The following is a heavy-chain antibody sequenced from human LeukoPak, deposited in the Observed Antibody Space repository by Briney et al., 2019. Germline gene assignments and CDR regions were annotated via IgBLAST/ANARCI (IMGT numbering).Heavy chain of an antibody. Sequence: PSETLSLTCTVSGGSISSGGYYWSWIRQHLGKGLEWIGYIYYSGSTYYNPSLKSRVTISVDTSKNQFSLKLSSVTAADTAVYYCARDRRGYDSSGYFNWFDPWGQGTLVTVSS. CDR1: GGSISSGGYY. J-gene: IGHJ5*02. V-gene: IGHV4-31*03. CDR2: IYYSGST. D-gene: IGHD3-22*01. CDR3: ARDRRGYDSSGYFNWFDP.